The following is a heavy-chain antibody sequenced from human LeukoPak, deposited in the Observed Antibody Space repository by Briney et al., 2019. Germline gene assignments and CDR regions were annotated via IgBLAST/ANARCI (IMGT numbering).Heavy chain of an antibody. J-gene: IGHJ5*02. Sequence: ASVKVSCKASGYTFTSYDINWVRQATGQGLEWMGWMNPNSGNTGYAQKFQDRVTMTRNTSISTAYMELSSLRSEDTAVYYCARSHTQKEFCGGGRCYPTVWWFDPWGQGTLVTVSS. CDR2: MNPNSGNT. V-gene: IGHV1-8*01. CDR1: GYTFTSYD. CDR3: ARSHTQKEFCGGGRCYPTVWWFDP. D-gene: IGHD2-15*01.